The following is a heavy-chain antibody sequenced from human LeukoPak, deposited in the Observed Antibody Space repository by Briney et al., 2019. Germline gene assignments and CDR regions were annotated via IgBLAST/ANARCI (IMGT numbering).Heavy chain of an antibody. J-gene: IGHJ4*02. CDR1: GFTFSSYW. CDR2: IKQDGSEK. D-gene: IGHD1-1*01. V-gene: IGHV3-7*01. CDR3: ARGGSGNWNAPFDY. Sequence: GGSLRLSCAASGFTFSSYWMSWVRQAPGKGLEWVANIKQDGSEKYYVDSVKGRFTISRDNAKNSLYLQMNSLRTEDTAVYYCARGGSGNWNAPFDYWGQGTLVTVSS.